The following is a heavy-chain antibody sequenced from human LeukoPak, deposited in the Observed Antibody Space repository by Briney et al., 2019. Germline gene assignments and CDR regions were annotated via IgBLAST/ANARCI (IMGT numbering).Heavy chain of an antibody. CDR1: GYTVTGYY. V-gene: IGHV1-2*06. CDR2: INLNSGGT. J-gene: IGHJ4*02. Sequence: ASVKLSFNSSGYTVTGYYMHWGRLAPRPGLEWMGRINLNSGGTNNYQQSHDRLTTIRVATISTPYSEMSSLRTDDTAVYYCARVSSGGSSGYLFDYWGQGTLVSVSS. D-gene: IGHD3-22*01. CDR3: ARVSSGGSSGYLFDY.